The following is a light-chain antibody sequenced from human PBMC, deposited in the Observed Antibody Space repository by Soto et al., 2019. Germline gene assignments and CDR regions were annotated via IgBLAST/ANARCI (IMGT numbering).Light chain of an antibody. J-gene: IGKJ2*01. V-gene: IGKV3-15*01. CDR2: GAS. CDR3: QQYNKCPPYT. Sequence: EIVMTQSPATLSVSPGERATLSCRASQSVSSNLAWYQQKPGQGPRLLIYGASTRATSIPARFSGSGSGTEFTPTINALQSEAFAVYYGQQYNKCPPYTFSRGPKLEIK. CDR1: QSVSSN.